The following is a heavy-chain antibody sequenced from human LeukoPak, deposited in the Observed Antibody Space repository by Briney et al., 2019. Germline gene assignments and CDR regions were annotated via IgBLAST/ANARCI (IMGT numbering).Heavy chain of an antibody. J-gene: IGHJ4*02. D-gene: IGHD3-10*01. CDR2: IYHTGNT. V-gene: IGHV4-59*11. CDR3: ARVKAIRIRGVLISDSFEY. Sequence: SETLSPTCTVSSGSTNSHYWTWVRQPPGKGLEWIGHIYHTGNTGSYNPSLKSRITISVDTSKNQFSLNLSSATAADTAVYYCARVKAIRIRGVLISDSFEYWGQGNLVTVSS. CDR1: SGSTNSHY.